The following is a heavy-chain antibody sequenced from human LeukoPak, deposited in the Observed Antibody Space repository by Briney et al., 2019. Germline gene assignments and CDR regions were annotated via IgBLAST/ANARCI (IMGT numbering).Heavy chain of an antibody. CDR3: ARDQDYFHANGYYYDAFDL. Sequence: PGGSLRLSCTASGFTFSNHALHWVRQAPGKGLEWVAVISYDGSNKYYADSVKGRFTISRDNSKNTLYLQMNSLRAEDTAVYYCARDQDYFHANGYYYDAFDLWGQGTMVTVSS. CDR1: GFTFSNHA. CDR2: ISYDGSNK. V-gene: IGHV3-30-3*01. D-gene: IGHD3-22*01. J-gene: IGHJ3*01.